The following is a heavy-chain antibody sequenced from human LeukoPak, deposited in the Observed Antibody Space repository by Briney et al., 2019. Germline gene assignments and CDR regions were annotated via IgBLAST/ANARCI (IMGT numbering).Heavy chain of an antibody. CDR1: GFTFSSYS. CDR3: ARDLDQNHYGSGGWFDP. Sequence: GGSLRLSCAASGFTFSSYSMNWVRQAPGKGLEWVSSISSSSSYIYYADSVKGRFTISRDNAKNSLYLQMYSLRAEDTAVYYCARDLDQNHYGSGGWFDPWGQGTLVTVSS. V-gene: IGHV3-21*01. D-gene: IGHD3-10*01. J-gene: IGHJ5*02. CDR2: ISSSSSYI.